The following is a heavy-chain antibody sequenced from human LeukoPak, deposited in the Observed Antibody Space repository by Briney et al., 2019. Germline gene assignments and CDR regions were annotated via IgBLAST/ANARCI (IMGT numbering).Heavy chain of an antibody. V-gene: IGHV4-59*01. CDR3: ARLEIAAAGRYFDY. J-gene: IGHJ4*02. CDR2: IYYSGST. CDR1: GGSISSYY. Sequence: SETLSLTCTVSGGSISSYYWSWIRQPPGKGLEWIGYIYYSGSTNYNPSLKSRVTISVDTSKNQFSLKLSSVTAADTAVYYCARLEIAAAGRYFDYWGQGTLVTVSS. D-gene: IGHD6-13*01.